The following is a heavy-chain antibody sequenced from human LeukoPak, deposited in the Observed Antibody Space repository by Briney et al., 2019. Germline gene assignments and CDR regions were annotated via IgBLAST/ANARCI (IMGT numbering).Heavy chain of an antibody. CDR1: GFAFSDYW. V-gene: IGHV3-7*01. CDR2: INLGGSAK. CDR3: AAWGLHNY. J-gene: IGHJ4*02. D-gene: IGHD7-27*01. Sequence: GGSLRLSCSASGFAFSDYWMNWGRQAPGKGPEWVANINLGGSAKLSVDSVKGRCTISRENAKNSLYLQMNSLRVEDTAVYYRAAWGLHNYWGQGTLVTVSS.